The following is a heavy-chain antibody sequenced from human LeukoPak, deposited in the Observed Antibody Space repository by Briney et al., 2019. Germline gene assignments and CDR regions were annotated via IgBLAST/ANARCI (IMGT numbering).Heavy chain of an antibody. V-gene: IGHV1-69*05. CDR2: IIPIFGTA. Sequence: SVKVSCKASGYTFTSYGISWVRQAPGQGLEWMGRIIPIFGTANYAQKFQGRVTITTDESTRTAYMELSSLRSEDTAVYYCARDSICSGGSCYSGWFDPWGQGTLVTVSS. CDR1: GYTFTSYG. D-gene: IGHD2-15*01. J-gene: IGHJ5*02. CDR3: ARDSICSGGSCYSGWFDP.